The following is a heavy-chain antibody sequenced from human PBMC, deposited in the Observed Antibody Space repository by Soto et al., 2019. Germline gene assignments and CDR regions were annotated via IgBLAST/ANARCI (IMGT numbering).Heavy chain of an antibody. CDR1: GYTFTSAY. CDR2: INLRDGST. Sequence: QVLLVQSGAEVKKPGASVRVSCRTSGYTFTSAYMHWVRQAPGQGLEWMGVINLRDGSTFYAQKFQGRVTLTRDTSTSTLYIELNSLTSEDTAVYYCARDRFGYADSGDWGQGTLVTVSS. CDR3: ARDRFGYADSGD. V-gene: IGHV1-46*01. D-gene: IGHD4-17*01. J-gene: IGHJ4*02.